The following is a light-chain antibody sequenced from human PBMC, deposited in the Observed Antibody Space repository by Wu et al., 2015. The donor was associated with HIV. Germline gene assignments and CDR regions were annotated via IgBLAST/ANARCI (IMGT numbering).Light chain of an antibody. J-gene: IGKJ1*01. CDR2: SAS. Sequence: DIQLTQSPSFLSASVGDRVTITCRASQDINTYLAWFQQKPGKAPKLLIYSASSLQSGVPSGFSGSGSGTDFTLTISSLQPEDVATYYCQKYNTAPWTFGQGTKVEMK. CDR1: QDINTY. V-gene: IGKV1-9*01. CDR3: QKYNTAPWT.